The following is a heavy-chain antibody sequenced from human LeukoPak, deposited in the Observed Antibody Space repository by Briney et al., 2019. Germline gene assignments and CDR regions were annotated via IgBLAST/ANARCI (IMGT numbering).Heavy chain of an antibody. V-gene: IGHV6-1*01. Sequence: SQTLSLTRAFSGDSLSSNNDAWNWVSQSPSRGLQWLGRTYFRSKWYTDYAASMKSRITINPDASNNQFSLQLDSVTPVDSAVYYCASGGHFPYYFDYWGQGTLVTVSS. CDR3: ASGGHFPYYFDY. CDR1: GDSLSSNNDA. D-gene: IGHD2-15*01. J-gene: IGHJ4*02. CDR2: TYFRSKWYT.